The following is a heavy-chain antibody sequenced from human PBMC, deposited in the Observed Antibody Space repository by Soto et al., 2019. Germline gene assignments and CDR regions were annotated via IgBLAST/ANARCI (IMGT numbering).Heavy chain of an antibody. Sequence: SETLSLTCAVYGGSFSGYYWSWIRQPPGKGLEWIGEINHSGSTNYNPSLKSRVTISVDTSKNQFSLKLSSVTAADTAVYYFARAFYCSGGSCYSDWFDPWGQGTLVTVSS. J-gene: IGHJ5*02. D-gene: IGHD2-15*01. V-gene: IGHV4-34*01. CDR2: INHSGST. CDR1: GGSFSGYY. CDR3: ARAFYCSGGSCYSDWFDP.